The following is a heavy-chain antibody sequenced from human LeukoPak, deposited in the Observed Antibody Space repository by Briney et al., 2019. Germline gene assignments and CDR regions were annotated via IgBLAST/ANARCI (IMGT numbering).Heavy chain of an antibody. Sequence: PSETLSLTCDVSGYAIGSSHYWGWIRQPPGRGLQWIGHVNFHGTSAYNASLRGRVTISIEASKNRFSLSLTSVTGADAAIYYCARVVSQAAPDWYMDVWGGGTVVIVSS. CDR1: GYAIGSSHY. D-gene: IGHD2-21*01. J-gene: IGHJ2*01. CDR2: VNFHGTS. V-gene: IGHV4-38-2*01. CDR3: ARVVSQAAPDWYMDV.